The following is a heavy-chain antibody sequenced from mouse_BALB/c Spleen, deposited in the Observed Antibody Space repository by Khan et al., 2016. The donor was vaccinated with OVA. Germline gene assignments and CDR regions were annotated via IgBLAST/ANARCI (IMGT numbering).Heavy chain of an antibody. J-gene: IGHJ3*01. CDR2: ISPGSGDT. CDR3: ARRNYFGYTFAY. V-gene: IGHV1-77*01. Sequence: QIQLVQSGAELARPGASVKLSCKASGYTFTDYYINWVKQRTGQGLEWIGEISPGSGDTYYNEKFKGKATLTADKSSSTVYMQLCSLTAEASAVYFCARRNYFGYTFAYWGQGTLLTVSA. D-gene: IGHD1-2*01. CDR1: GYTFTDYY.